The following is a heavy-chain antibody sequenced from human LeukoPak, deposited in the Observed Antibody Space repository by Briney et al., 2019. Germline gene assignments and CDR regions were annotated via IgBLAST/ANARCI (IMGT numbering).Heavy chain of an antibody. V-gene: IGHV4-59*01. CDR2: IYYSGST. Sequence: SETLSLTCTVSGGSISSYYWSWIRQPPGKGLEWIGYIYYSGSTNYNPSLKSRVTISVDTSKSQSSLKLSSVTAADTAVYYCARDRQQLDYWGQGTLVTVSS. J-gene: IGHJ4*02. CDR3: ARDRQQLDY. D-gene: IGHD6-13*01. CDR1: GGSISSYY.